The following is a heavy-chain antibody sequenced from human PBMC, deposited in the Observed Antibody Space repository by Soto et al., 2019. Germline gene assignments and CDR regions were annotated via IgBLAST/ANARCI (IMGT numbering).Heavy chain of an antibody. CDR2: INAGNGNT. CDR3: ARFQSYCGGDCYSDLGFDP. D-gene: IGHD2-21*02. J-gene: IGHJ5*02. V-gene: IGHV1-3*01. CDR1: GYTFTSYA. Sequence: ASVKVSCKASGYTFTSYARHWVRQAPGQRLEWMGWINAGNGNTKYSQKFQGRVTITRDTSASTAYMELSSLRSEDTAVYYCARFQSYCGGDCYSDLGFDPWGQGTLVTVSS.